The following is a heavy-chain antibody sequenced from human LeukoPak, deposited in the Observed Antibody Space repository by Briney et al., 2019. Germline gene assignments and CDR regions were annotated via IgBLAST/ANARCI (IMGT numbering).Heavy chain of an antibody. V-gene: IGHV3-64*01. Sequence: PGGSLRLSCAASGFTFSSCAMHWVRQAPGKGLEYVSTISDNGGSTFYANSVKGRFTISRDNSKNTLYLQMGSLRPEDMAVYYCARALIAARPDSLFDYWGQGTLVTVSS. CDR1: GFTFSSCA. D-gene: IGHD6-6*01. J-gene: IGHJ4*02. CDR2: ISDNGGST. CDR3: ARALIAARPDSLFDY.